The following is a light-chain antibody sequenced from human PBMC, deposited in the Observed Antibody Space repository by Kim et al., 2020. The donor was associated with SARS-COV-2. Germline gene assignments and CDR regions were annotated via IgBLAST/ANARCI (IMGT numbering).Light chain of an antibody. CDR3: QHYTRYPYT. CDR1: QTVGIC. Sequence: DIQMTQSPSTLSAFVGDRVTISCRASQTVGICLAWYQHKSGKAPKLLIYDVSSLEVGVPSRFSGSGSGTEFSLTINSLQPDDVATYYCQHYTRYPYTFGQGTKLEI. J-gene: IGKJ2*01. V-gene: IGKV1-5*01. CDR2: DVS.